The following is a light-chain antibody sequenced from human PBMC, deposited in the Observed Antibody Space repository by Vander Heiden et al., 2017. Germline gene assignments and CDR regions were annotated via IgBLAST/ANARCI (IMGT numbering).Light chain of an antibody. CDR1: QSISNY. CDR3: QQSYSTPYT. V-gene: IGKV1-39*01. J-gene: IGKJ2*01. CDR2: AAS. Sequence: DIPMTQSPSSLSASVGDRVIITCRASQSISNYLNWYQQKPGKAPKLLIYAASSLQSGVPARFSGSGSGTDFTLTISSLQPEDFATYYCQQSYSTPYTFGQGTKLEIK.